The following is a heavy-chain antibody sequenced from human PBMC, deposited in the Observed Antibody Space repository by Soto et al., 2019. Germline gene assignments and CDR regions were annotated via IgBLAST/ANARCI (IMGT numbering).Heavy chain of an antibody. CDR2: ISDSSSTI. J-gene: IGHJ4*02. Sequence: PGGSLRLSCAASGFTCSTYNMNWVRQAPGKGLEWVSYISDSSSTIHYADSVKGRFTISRDNAKNSLYLQMNSLRAEDTAVYYCARDDYPYYDDSSGYHFDYWGQGALVTVSS. D-gene: IGHD3-22*01. CDR1: GFTCSTYN. CDR3: ARDDYPYYDDSSGYHFDY. V-gene: IGHV3-48*01.